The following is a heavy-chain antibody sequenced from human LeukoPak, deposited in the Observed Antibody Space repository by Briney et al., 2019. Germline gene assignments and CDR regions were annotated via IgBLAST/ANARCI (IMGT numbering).Heavy chain of an antibody. CDR1: GYTFTSYY. CDR2: INPSGGST. CDR3: ARGWHDCGGDCYSRLLDY. D-gene: IGHD2-21*01. Sequence: GASVKVSCKASGYTFTSYYMHWVRQAPGQGLEWMGIINPSGGSTSYAQKFQGRVTMTRDTSTSTVYMELSSLRSEDTAVYYCARGWHDCGGDCYSRLLDYWGQGTLVTVSS. J-gene: IGHJ4*02. V-gene: IGHV1-46*03.